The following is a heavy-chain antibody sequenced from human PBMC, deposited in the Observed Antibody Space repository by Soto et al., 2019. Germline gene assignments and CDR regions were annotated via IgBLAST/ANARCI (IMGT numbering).Heavy chain of an antibody. J-gene: IGHJ6*04. CDR2: INPKSGGT. CDR1: GYTFIGYY. V-gene: IGHV1-2*04. Sequence: GASVKVSCKASGYTFIGYYIHWVRQAHGQGREWMGWINPKSGGTNYDQRFQGWVTMTRDRSISHSYMELSRLKSDDTAVYYCARVGGGLASCGYYGMDDWGERTTVTVSS. D-gene: IGHD2-15*01. CDR3: ARVGGGLASCGYYGMDD.